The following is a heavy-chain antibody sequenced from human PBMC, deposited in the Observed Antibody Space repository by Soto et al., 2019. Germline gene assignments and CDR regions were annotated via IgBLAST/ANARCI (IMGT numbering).Heavy chain of an antibody. J-gene: IGHJ1*01. CDR1: GGSIIGSSYY. V-gene: IGHV4-39*01. CDR2: IYYSGST. D-gene: IGHD2-21*01. CDR3: ASNSYRT. Sequence: KSSETLSLTCSVSGGSIIGSSYYLGCIRQPPGKGLEWIGSIYYSGSTYYSPSLKSRVTVPVDTAKNQFSLNLSSVTAADTAVYYCASNSYRTWGQGILVTVSS.